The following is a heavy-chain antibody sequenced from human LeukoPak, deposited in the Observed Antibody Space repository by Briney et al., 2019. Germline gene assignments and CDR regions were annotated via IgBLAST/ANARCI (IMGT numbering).Heavy chain of an antibody. D-gene: IGHD3-9*01. J-gene: IGHJ6*03. CDR2: IYSSGST. Sequence: TSETLSLTCTVSGGFISSYYWTWIRQPAGKGLEWIGRIYSSGSTNYKPFLKSRVTISVYQSKNQFSLKMGSVTAADTAVYYCAREESDWSSVGYFYHYMDGWGKGTTVTISS. V-gene: IGHV4-4*07. CDR1: GGFISSYY. CDR3: AREESDWSSVGYFYHYMDG.